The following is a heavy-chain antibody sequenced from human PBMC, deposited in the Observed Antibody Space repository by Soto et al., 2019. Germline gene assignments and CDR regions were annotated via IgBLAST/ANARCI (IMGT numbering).Heavy chain of an antibody. V-gene: IGHV3-15*07. J-gene: IGHJ4*02. CDR2: IKSKTDGGTT. D-gene: IGHD2-21*02. CDR1: GFTFSNAW. Sequence: EVQLVESGGGLVKPGGSLRLSCAASGFTFSNAWMNWVRQAPGKGLEWVGRIKSKTDGGTTDYAAPVKGRFTISRDDSKNTLYLQMNSLKTEDTAVYYCTTAFVVVTAITDYWGQGTLVTVSS. CDR3: TTAFVVVTAITDY.